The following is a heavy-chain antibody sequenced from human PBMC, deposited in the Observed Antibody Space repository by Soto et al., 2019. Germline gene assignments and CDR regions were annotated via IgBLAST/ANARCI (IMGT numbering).Heavy chain of an antibody. J-gene: IGHJ6*02. CDR2: IYYSGST. CDR3: ARHGEWLLYYYYGMDV. D-gene: IGHD3-3*01. V-gene: IGHV4-39*01. Sequence: SETLSLTCTVSGGSISSSSYYWGWIRQPPGKGLEWIGSIYYSGSTYYNPSLKSRITISVDTSKNQFSLKLSSVTAADTAVYYCARHGEWLLYYYYGMDVWGQGTTVTVSS. CDR1: GGSISSSSYY.